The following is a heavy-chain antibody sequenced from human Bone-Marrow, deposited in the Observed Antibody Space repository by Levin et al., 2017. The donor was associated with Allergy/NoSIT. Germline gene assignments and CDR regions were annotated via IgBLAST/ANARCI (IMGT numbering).Heavy chain of an antibody. Sequence: GSLRLSCTVSGGSMSNYYWSWIRQPPGKGLEWMGYIYFTGSINYNPSLKSRVSISVDAPKNQFSLNQSSVTAADTAVYYCAGLLSSSRNLYTWFDPWGQGTLVTVSS. D-gene: IGHD2-2*01. J-gene: IGHJ5*02. CDR3: AGLLSSSRNLYTWFDP. CDR1: GGSMSNYY. V-gene: IGHV4-59*01. CDR2: IYFTGSI.